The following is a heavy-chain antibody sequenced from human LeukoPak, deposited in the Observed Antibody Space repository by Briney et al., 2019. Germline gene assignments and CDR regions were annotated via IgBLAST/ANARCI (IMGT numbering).Heavy chain of an antibody. V-gene: IGHV4-39*01. CDR1: GGSISSSSYY. CDR3: ARRRGALDY. J-gene: IGHJ4*02. D-gene: IGHD1-26*01. Sequence: SETLSLTCTVSGGSISSSSYYWDWIRQPPGKGLEWIGSIYYSGSTYYNPSLKSRVTISVDTSRNQFSLKLSSVTAADTAVYYCARRRGALDYWGQGTLVTVSS. CDR2: IYYSGST.